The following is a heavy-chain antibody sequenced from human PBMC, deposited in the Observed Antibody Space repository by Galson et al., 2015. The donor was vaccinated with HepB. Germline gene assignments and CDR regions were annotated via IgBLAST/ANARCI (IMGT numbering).Heavy chain of an antibody. D-gene: IGHD4-11*01. CDR3: AKAVHRYSNYYYYGMDV. J-gene: IGHJ6*02. CDR2: ISYDGSNK. Sequence: SLRLSCAASGFTFSSYGMHWVRQAPGKGLEWVAVISYDGSNKYYADSVKGRFTISRDSSKNTLYLQMNSLRAADTAVYYCAKAVHRYSNYYYYGMDVWGQGTTVTVSS. V-gene: IGHV3-30*18. CDR1: GFTFSSYG.